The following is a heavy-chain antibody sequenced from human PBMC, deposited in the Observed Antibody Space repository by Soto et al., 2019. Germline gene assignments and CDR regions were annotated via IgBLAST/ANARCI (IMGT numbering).Heavy chain of an antibody. Sequence: SDTLSLTCPFSGGSVISGIYYWSWIRQPPGKGLEWIGYIYYSGSTNYNPSLKSRVTISVDTSKNQFSLKLSSVTAADTAVYYCASHAGWGQGTLVTVSS. CDR1: GGSVISGIYY. CDR2: IYYSGST. V-gene: IGHV4-61*01. CDR3: ASHAG. J-gene: IGHJ4*02.